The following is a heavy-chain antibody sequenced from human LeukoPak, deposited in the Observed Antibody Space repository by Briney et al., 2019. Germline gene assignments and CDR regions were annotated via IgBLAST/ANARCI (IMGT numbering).Heavy chain of an antibody. CDR1: GFTFSDHY. CDR2: TRDKAKSYTT. CDR3: ARETHVAMDV. D-gene: IGHD2-21*01. Sequence: GGSLRLSCAASGFTFSDHYMNWVRQAPRKGLEWVGRTRDKAKSYTTEYAASVKGRFTVTRDDSKNSLSRQMSNVKTEDRAVYYCARETHVAMDVWGKGTTVTVSS. J-gene: IGHJ6*04. V-gene: IGHV3-72*01.